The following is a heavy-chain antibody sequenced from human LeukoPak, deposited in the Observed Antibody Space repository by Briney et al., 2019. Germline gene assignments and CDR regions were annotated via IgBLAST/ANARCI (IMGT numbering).Heavy chain of an antibody. CDR1: GFTFSSYW. CDR3: ARVLGGANWFDP. CDR2: IKQDGSEK. J-gene: IGHJ5*02. D-gene: IGHD3-10*01. V-gene: IGHV3-7*01. Sequence: GGSLRLSCAASGFTFSSYWTSWVRQAPGKGLEWVANIKQDGSEKYYVDSVKGRFTISRDNAKNSLYLQMNSLRAEDTAVYYCARVLGGANWFDPWGQGTLVTVSS.